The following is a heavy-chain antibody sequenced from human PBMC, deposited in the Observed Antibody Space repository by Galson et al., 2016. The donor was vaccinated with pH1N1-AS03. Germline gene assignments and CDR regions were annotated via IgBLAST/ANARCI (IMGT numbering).Heavy chain of an antibody. J-gene: IGHJ4*02. CDR1: GFTFSSSW. CDR2: VKSDGSHT. Sequence: SLRLSCAASGFTFSSSWMHWVRQAPGRGLVSLSLVKSDGSHTYYADSVKGRFTISRDNAKNTPYLQMDSLRAEDTAVYYCARDWTGSIDYWGQGTLVTVSS. CDR3: ARDWTGSIDY. D-gene: IGHD3/OR15-3a*01. V-gene: IGHV3-74*01.